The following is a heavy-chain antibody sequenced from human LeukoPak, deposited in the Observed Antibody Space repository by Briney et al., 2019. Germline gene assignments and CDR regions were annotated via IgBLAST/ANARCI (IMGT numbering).Heavy chain of an antibody. Sequence: GGSLRLSCAASGFTFSSYSMNWVRQAPGKGLEWVSSISSSSYIYYADSVKGRFTISRDNAKNSLYLQMNSLRAEDTAVYYCARDITYYYDSSGYSGFDYWGQGTLVTVSS. CDR2: ISSSSYI. J-gene: IGHJ4*02. D-gene: IGHD3-22*01. CDR1: GFTFSSYS. V-gene: IGHV3-21*01. CDR3: ARDITYYYDSSGYSGFDY.